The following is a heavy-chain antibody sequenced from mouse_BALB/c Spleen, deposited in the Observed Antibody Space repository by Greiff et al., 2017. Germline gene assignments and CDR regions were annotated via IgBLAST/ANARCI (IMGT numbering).Heavy chain of an antibody. V-gene: IGHV1S81*02. CDR2: INPSNGRT. CDR1: GYTFTSYW. D-gene: IGHD2-3*01. J-gene: IGHJ4*01. Sequence: VQLQQSGAELVKPGASVKLSCKASGYTFTSYWMHWVKQRPGQGLEWIGEINPSNGRTNYNEKFKSKATLTVDKSSSTAYMQLSSLTSEDSAVYFCARLGIYDRYAMDYWGQGTSVTVSS. CDR3: ARLGIYDRYAMDY.